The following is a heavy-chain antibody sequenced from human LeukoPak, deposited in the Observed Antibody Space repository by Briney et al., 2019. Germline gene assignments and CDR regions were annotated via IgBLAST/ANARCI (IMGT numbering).Heavy chain of an antibody. Sequence: QPGGSLRLSCAASGFTFSSYWMSWVRQAPGKGLEWVANIKQDGSEKYYVDSVKGRFTISRDNAKNSLYLQMNSLRAEDTAVYYCARDGGGYYGSGTLIYYFDYWGQGTLVTVSS. CDR2: IKQDGSEK. J-gene: IGHJ4*02. CDR3: ARDGGGYYGSGTLIYYFDY. V-gene: IGHV3-7*01. CDR1: GFTFSSYW. D-gene: IGHD3-10*01.